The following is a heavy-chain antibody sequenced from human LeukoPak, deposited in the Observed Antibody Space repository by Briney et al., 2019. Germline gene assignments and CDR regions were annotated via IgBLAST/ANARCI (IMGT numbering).Heavy chain of an antibody. J-gene: IGHJ4*02. Sequence: PGRSLRLSCAASGFIFSSYGMHWVRQAPGKGLEWVAVIWYDGSNKYYADSVKGRFTISRDNSKNTLYLQMNSLRAEDTAVYYCARDRGTTVTNFDYWGQGTLVTVSS. V-gene: IGHV3-33*01. CDR3: ARDRGTTVTNFDY. CDR2: IWYDGSNK. CDR1: GFIFSSYG. D-gene: IGHD4-17*01.